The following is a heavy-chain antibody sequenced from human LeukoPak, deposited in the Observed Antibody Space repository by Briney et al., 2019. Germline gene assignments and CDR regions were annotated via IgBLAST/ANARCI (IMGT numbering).Heavy chain of an antibody. CDR3: ARGYYDSSDFEYFQH. CDR2: INPNSGDT. CDR1: GYSFTGYY. V-gene: IGHV1-2*02. J-gene: IGHJ1*01. Sequence: ASVKVSCKASGYSFTGYYMHWVRQAPGQGLEWMAWINPNSGDTNFAQKFQGRVTLTRDTSISTVYKELSKLRADERAVFYCARGYYDSSDFEYFQHWGQGTLVTVSS. D-gene: IGHD3-22*01.